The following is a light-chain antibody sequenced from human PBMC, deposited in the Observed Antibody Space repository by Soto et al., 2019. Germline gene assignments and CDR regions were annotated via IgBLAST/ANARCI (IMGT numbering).Light chain of an antibody. CDR2: LGS. CDR1: QSILHSNGYNY. J-gene: IGKJ2*01. V-gene: IGKV2-28*01. Sequence: DIVMTQSPLSLPVTPGEPASISCRSSQSILHSNGYNYLDWYLQKRGQSPQLLISLGSNRASGVPARFSGSGSATDFTLNIARVEAEDFGVYYCMQALQSPYTFGQGTKLEIK. CDR3: MQALQSPYT.